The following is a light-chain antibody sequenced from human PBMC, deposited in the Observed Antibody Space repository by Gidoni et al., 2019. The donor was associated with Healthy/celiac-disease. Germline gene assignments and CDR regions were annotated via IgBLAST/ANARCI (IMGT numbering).Light chain of an antibody. CDR2: WAS. CDR3: QQYDSTPLT. Sequence: DIVMTQSLDSLAVSLCERATINCKPSQSVLYSTINKSYLAWYQQKPGQPPKLLIYWASTRESGVPDRFSGSGSGTDFTLTISSLEAEDVAVYYCQQYDSTPLTFGEGTKVEIK. CDR1: QSVLYSTINKSY. J-gene: IGKJ4*01. V-gene: IGKV4-1*01.